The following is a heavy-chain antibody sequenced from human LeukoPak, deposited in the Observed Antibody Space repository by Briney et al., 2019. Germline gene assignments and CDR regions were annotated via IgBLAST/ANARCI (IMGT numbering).Heavy chain of an antibody. CDR1: GGSISSYY. CDR3: ARVEQQLVLEP. CDR2: IYYSGST. D-gene: IGHD6-13*01. Sequence: SETLSLTCTVSGGSISSYYWSWIRQPPGKGLEWIGYIYYSGSTNYNPSLKSRVTISVDTSKNQFSPKLSSVTAADTAVYYCARVEQQLVLEPWGQGTLVTVSS. V-gene: IGHV4-59*01. J-gene: IGHJ5*02.